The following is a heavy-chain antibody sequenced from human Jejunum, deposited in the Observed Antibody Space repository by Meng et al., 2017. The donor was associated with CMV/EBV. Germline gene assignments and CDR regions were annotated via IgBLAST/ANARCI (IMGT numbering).Heavy chain of an antibody. CDR1: FTVSNYW. CDR3: ARRGTYDSSAHSHFDD. V-gene: IGHV3-7*01. D-gene: IGHD3-22*01. J-gene: IGHJ4*02. CDR2: SNQDGREK. Sequence: FTVSNYWRSGLRTAPGQGLESVANSNQDGREKYYADSVKGRFTICRDNAKNSLDLQMSSLRAEDTAVYYCARRGTYDSSAHSHFDDWGQGTLLTVSS.